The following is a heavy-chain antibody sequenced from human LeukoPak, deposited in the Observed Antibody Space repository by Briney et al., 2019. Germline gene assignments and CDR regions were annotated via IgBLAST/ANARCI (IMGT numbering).Heavy chain of an antibody. CDR1: GGSISSSSYY. J-gene: IGHJ6*03. Sequence: SETLSLTCTVSGGSISSSSYYWGWIRQPPGKGLEWIGSIYYSGSTYYNPSLKSRVTISVDTSKNQFSLKLSSVTAADTAVYYCARDKGYCSSTSCPYYYYYMDVWGKGTTVTVSS. V-gene: IGHV4-39*07. D-gene: IGHD2-2*01. CDR2: IYYSGST. CDR3: ARDKGYCSSTSCPYYYYYMDV.